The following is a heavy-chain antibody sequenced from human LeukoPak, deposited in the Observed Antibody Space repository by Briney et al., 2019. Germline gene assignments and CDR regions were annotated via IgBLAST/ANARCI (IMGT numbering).Heavy chain of an antibody. CDR2: INHSGST. D-gene: IGHD6-19*01. CDR1: GGSFSGYY. V-gene: IGHV4-34*01. CDR3: ARAHSYSSGWYT. Sequence: SETLSLTCAVYGGSFSGYYWSWIRQPPGKGLEWIGEINHSGSTNYNPSLKSRVTISVDTSKNQFSLKLSSVTAADTAVYYCARAHSYSSGWYTWGQGTLVTVSS. J-gene: IGHJ4*02.